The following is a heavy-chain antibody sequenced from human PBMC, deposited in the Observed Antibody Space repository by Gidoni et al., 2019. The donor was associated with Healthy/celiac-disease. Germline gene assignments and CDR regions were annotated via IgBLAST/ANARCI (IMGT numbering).Heavy chain of an antibody. CDR1: GSTFSSYS. D-gene: IGHD6-6*01. Sequence: EVQLVESGGGLVKPGGSLSLSCAASGSTFSSYSMNWVRQAPGKGLEWVSSISSSSSYIYYADSVKGRFTISRDNAKNSLYLQMNSLRAEDTAVYYCAREQLAGGLDYWGQGTLVTVSS. J-gene: IGHJ4*02. CDR2: ISSSSSYI. CDR3: AREQLAGGLDY. V-gene: IGHV3-21*01.